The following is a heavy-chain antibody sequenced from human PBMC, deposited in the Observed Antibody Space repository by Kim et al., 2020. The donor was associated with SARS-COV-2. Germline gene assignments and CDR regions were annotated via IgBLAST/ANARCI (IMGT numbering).Heavy chain of an antibody. CDR1: GFIFSNYE. D-gene: IGHD2-2*01. CDR2: ISSSGSTT. Sequence: GGSLRLSCAASGFIFSNYEMNWVRQAPGKGLEWVSYISSSGSTTHYADSVKGRFTISRDNAKDSLFLQMNSLRAEDKAVYYCARDPQYCYNTSCYPIFD. V-gene: IGHV3-48*03. J-gene: IGHJ4*01. CDR3: ARDPQYCYNTSCYPIFD.